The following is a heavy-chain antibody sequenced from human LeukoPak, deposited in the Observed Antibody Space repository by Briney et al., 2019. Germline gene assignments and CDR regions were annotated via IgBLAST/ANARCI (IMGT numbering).Heavy chain of an antibody. V-gene: IGHV3-9*01. CDR3: AKDSYGDYYYMDV. CDR1: GSTFDDYA. CDR2: ISWSSGNR. D-gene: IGHD4-17*01. Sequence: PGRSLRLSCSASGSTFDDYAMHWVRQAPGKGLECVSGISWSSGNRGYADSVKGRFTISRDNAKNSLYLQMNSLRPEDTALYHCAKDSYGDYYYMDVWGQGTTVTVSS. J-gene: IGHJ6*02.